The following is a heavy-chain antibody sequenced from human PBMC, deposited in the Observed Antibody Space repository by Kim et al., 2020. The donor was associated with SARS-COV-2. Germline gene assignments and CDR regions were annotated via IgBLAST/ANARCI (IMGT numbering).Heavy chain of an antibody. CDR3: ARVGPTEEFDY. V-gene: IGHV4-59*13. J-gene: IGHJ4*02. CDR2: IYYSGST. CDR1: GGSISSYY. D-gene: IGHD1-26*01. Sequence: SETLSLTCTVSGGSISSYYWSWIRQPPGKGLEWIGYIYYSGSTNYNPSLKSRVTISVDTSKNQFSLKLSSVTAADTAVYYCARVGPTEEFDYWGQGTLVTVSS.